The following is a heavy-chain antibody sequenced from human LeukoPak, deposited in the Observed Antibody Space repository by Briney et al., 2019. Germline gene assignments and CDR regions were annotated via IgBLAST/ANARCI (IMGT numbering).Heavy chain of an antibody. V-gene: IGHV4-39*01. CDR1: GGSISSSSYY. Sequence: PSETLSLTYTVSGGSISSSSYYWGWIRQPPGKGLEWIGSIYYSGSTYYNPSLKSRVTISVDTSKNQFSLKLSSVTAADTAVYYCARDIIAAAGRVDYWGQGTLVTVSS. D-gene: IGHD6-13*01. CDR2: IYYSGST. CDR3: ARDIIAAAGRVDY. J-gene: IGHJ4*02.